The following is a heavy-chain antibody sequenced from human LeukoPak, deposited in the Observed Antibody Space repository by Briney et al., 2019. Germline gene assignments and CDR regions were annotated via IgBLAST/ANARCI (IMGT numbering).Heavy chain of an antibody. D-gene: IGHD2-15*01. Sequence: ASVKVSCRASGYTFTGYYMHWVRQAPGQGLEWMGWINPNSGGTNYAQKFQGRVTMTRDTSTSTVYMELSSLRSEDTAVYYCARDLELGYCSGGSCYEGYWGQGTLVTVSS. CDR1: GYTFTGYY. CDR2: INPNSGGT. V-gene: IGHV1-2*02. CDR3: ARDLELGYCSGGSCYEGY. J-gene: IGHJ4*02.